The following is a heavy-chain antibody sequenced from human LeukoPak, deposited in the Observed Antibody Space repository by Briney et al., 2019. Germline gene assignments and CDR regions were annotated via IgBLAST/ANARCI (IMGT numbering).Heavy chain of an antibody. CDR3: ANIPQSSGWYEYFQH. D-gene: IGHD6-19*01. V-gene: IGHV4-39*01. Sequence: SETLSLTCTVSGGSISSSSYYWGWIRQPPGKGLERIGSIYYSGSTYYNPSLKSRVTISADTSKNQFSLRLSSVTAADTAVYYCANIPQSSGWYEYFQHWGQGTLVTVSS. J-gene: IGHJ1*01. CDR2: IYYSGST. CDR1: GGSISSSSYY.